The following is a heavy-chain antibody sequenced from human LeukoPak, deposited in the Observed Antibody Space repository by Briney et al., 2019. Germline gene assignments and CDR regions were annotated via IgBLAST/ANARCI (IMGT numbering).Heavy chain of an antibody. CDR3: ARDARDFCTVAAAAYYYYGMDV. CDR1: GYTFTSYG. V-gene: IGHV1-18*01. CDR2: ISAYNGNT. J-gene: IGHJ6*02. Sequence: GASVKVSCKASGYTFTSYGISWVRQAPGQGLEWMGWISAYNGNTNYAQKLQGRVTMTTDTSTSTAYMELRSLRSDDTAVYYCARDARDFCTVAAAAYYYYGMDVWGQGTTVTVSS. D-gene: IGHD2/OR15-2a*01.